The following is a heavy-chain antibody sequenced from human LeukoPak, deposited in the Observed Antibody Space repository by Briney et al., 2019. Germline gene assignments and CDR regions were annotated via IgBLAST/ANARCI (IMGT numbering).Heavy chain of an antibody. Sequence: PGGSLRLSCAASGFTFSSYGMHWVRQAPGKGLEWVAVISYDGSNKYYADSVKGRFTISRDNSKNTLYLQMNSLRAEDTAVYYCAKDGWFGEWTDPFDYWGQGTLVTVSS. CDR1: GFTFSSYG. V-gene: IGHV3-30*18. CDR2: ISYDGSNK. D-gene: IGHD3-10*01. CDR3: AKDGWFGEWTDPFDY. J-gene: IGHJ4*02.